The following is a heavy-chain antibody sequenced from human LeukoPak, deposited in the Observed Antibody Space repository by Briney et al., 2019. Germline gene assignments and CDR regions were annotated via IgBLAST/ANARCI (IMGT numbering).Heavy chain of an antibody. V-gene: IGHV4-59*01. J-gene: IGHJ6*03. Sequence: SETLSLTCTVSGGSISSYYRSWIRQPPGKGLEWIGYIYYSGSTNYNPSLKSRVTISVDTSKNQFSLKLSSVTAADTAVYYCARLGDYYYYMDVWGKGTTVTVSS. D-gene: IGHD7-27*01. CDR2: IYYSGST. CDR1: GGSISSYY. CDR3: ARLGDYYYYMDV.